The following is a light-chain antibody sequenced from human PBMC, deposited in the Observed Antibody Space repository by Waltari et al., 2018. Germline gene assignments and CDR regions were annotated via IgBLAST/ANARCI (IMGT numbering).Light chain of an antibody. J-gene: IGKJ4*01. Sequence: DIVMTQSPESLAGSLGEGATISCKTSESVLYSSNNKNHLAWYQQKPGQPPRLLLYWASTRESGVPDRFIGSGSETDFTLTVTSLQAEDVAVYYCQQYYNTPLTFGGGTKVGVK. CDR1: ESVLYSSNNKNH. CDR2: WAS. CDR3: QQYYNTPLT. V-gene: IGKV4-1*01.